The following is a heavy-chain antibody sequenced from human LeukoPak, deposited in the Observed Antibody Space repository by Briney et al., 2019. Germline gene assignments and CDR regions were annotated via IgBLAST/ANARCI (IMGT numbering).Heavy chain of an antibody. Sequence: PSETLSLTCTVSGGSMNSHYGSWIRQPPGKGLEWIGYMLDTVTTKDNPSLKSRFTLSADTSKNQFSLRLTSVTAADTAVYYCATIKRGNIYGYFDFWGQGILVTVSS. CDR2: MLDTVTT. V-gene: IGHV4-59*11. D-gene: IGHD5-18*01. CDR1: GGSMNSHY. CDR3: ATIKRGNIYGYFDF. J-gene: IGHJ4*02.